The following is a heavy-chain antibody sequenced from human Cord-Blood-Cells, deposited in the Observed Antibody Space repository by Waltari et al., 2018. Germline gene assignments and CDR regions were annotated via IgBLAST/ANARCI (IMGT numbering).Heavy chain of an antibody. D-gene: IGHD6-19*01. Sequence: QVQLQQWGAGLLKPSETLSLTCAVYGGSFSGYYWCWIRQPPGKGLEWIGEINHSGSTNYNPSLESRGTRPVDTSKSQFSLTLSSVTAADTAVYYCARSIAVAGQVDYWGQGTLVTVSS. CDR2: INHSGST. V-gene: IGHV4-34*01. J-gene: IGHJ4*02. CDR1: GGSFSGYY. CDR3: ARSIAVAGQVDY.